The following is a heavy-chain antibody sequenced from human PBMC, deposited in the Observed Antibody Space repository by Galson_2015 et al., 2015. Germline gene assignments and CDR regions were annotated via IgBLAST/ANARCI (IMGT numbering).Heavy chain of an antibody. V-gene: IGHV3-7*01. Sequence: LRLSCAASGFTFSSHWMNWVRQAPGKGLEWVANINQNGRAKYFVDSVRGRFTISRDNAKNSLYLQMDSLRAEDTAVYYCARDPDGVEGVNFDYWGQGTLVTVSS. D-gene: IGHD1-26*01. CDR3: ARDPDGVEGVNFDY. J-gene: IGHJ4*02. CDR2: INQNGRAK. CDR1: GFTFSSHW.